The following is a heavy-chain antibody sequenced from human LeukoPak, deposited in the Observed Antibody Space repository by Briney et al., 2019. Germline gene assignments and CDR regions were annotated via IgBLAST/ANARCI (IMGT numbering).Heavy chain of an antibody. Sequence: SETLSLTCTVSGASISSTNWWSWVRQPPGKGLEWIGEIYETGNTNYNPSLKSRVTISVDKSKNQFSLKLTSVTAADTAVYYCGRLPGSIYYLDLWGQRTLVTVSS. CDR2: IYETGNT. J-gene: IGHJ4*02. V-gene: IGHV4-4*02. CDR1: GASISSTNW. D-gene: IGHD6-13*01. CDR3: GRLPGSIYYLDL.